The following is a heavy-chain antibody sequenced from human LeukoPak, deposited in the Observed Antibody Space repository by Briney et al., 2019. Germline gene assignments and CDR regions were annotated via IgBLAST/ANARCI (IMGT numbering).Heavy chain of an antibody. J-gene: IGHJ5*02. D-gene: IGHD3-22*01. CDR1: GFTFSSYG. CDR3: ARDGIVVATPDINWFDP. CDR2: IWYDGSNK. V-gene: IGHV3-33*01. Sequence: PGGSLRLSCAASGFTFSSYGMHWVRQAPGKGLEWVAVIWYDGSNKYYADSVKGRFTISRDNSKNTLYLQMNSLRAEDTAVYYCARDGIVVATPDINWFDPWGQGTLVTVSS.